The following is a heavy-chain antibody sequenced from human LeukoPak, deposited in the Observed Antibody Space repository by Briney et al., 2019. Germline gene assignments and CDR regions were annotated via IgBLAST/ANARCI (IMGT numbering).Heavy chain of an antibody. J-gene: IGHJ4*02. Sequence: GGSLRLSCAASGFTFSSYSMNWVRQAPGKGLEWVSGISPRGEIKYYADSVKGRFTISRDNSKNTVYLQMDSLRFEDAAVYYCAQDLAWIRFDNWGQGTLVTVSS. CDR2: ISPRGEIK. CDR3: AQDLAWIRFDN. V-gene: IGHV3-23*01. CDR1: GFTFSSYS. D-gene: IGHD5-12*01.